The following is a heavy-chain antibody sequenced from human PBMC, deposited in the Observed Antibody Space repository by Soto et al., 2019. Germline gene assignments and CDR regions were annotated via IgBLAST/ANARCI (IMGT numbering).Heavy chain of an antibody. Sequence: EVRVLESGGDLVQPGGSLRLSCAASGFTLSSNAMSWVRQAPGKGLQWVSSIDASGSGRYYAGSVKGRFTISRDTSKNTLYLQMNSLRAEDTALYYCVKHWDYWGQGTLVTVSS. J-gene: IGHJ4*02. CDR2: IDASGSGR. CDR3: VKHWDY. D-gene: IGHD1-1*01. V-gene: IGHV3-23*05. CDR1: GFTLSSNA.